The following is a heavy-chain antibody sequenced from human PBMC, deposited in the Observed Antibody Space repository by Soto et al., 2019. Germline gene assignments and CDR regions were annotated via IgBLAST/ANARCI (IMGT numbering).Heavy chain of an antibody. CDR2: ISWNSASM. CDR3: AKAGDYGSGSNNWFDP. J-gene: IGHJ5*02. V-gene: IGHV3-9*01. D-gene: IGHD3-10*01. Sequence: EVQLVESGGGLVQPGRSLRLSCAASGFTFDDYAMHWVRQAPGKGLEWVSGISWNSASMGYADSVKGRFTISRDNAKNSLYLQMNSLRAEDTALYYCAKAGDYGSGSNNWFDPWGQGTLVTVSS. CDR1: GFTFDDYA.